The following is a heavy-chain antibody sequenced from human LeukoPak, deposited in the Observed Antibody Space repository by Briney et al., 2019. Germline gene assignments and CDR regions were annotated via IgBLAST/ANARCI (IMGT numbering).Heavy chain of an antibody. D-gene: IGHD3-22*01. Sequence: SGGSLRLSCSASGFTFSSYAMHWVRQAPGKGLEYVSAISSNGGSTYYADSVKGRFTISRDNSKNTLYLQMSSLRAEDTAVYYCVKPEARSGYYLYYFDYWGQGTLVTVSS. V-gene: IGHV3-64D*06. J-gene: IGHJ4*02. CDR3: VKPEARSGYYLYYFDY. CDR1: GFTFSSYA. CDR2: ISSNGGST.